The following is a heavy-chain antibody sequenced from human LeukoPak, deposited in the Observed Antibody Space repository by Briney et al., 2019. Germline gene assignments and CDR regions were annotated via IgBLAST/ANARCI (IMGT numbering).Heavy chain of an antibody. V-gene: IGHV2-5*01. CDR1: GFSLSASGVG. Sequence: SGLTLVNPTQTLTLTCSFSGFSLSASGVGVGWIRRPPGKGLEWLALIYWNDDNRYGPSLRSRLTITKATSKNQVFLSRTNMDPVDTATYFCAHIIPAGNIVATWPFDFWGQGTLVTASS. D-gene: IGHD5-12*01. CDR2: IYWNDDN. J-gene: IGHJ4*02. CDR3: AHIIPAGNIVATWPFDF.